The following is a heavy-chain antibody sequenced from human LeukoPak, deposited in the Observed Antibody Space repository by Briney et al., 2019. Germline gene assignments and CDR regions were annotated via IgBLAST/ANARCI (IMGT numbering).Heavy chain of an antibody. V-gene: IGHV4-39*07. Sequence: SETLSLTCTVSGGSISSSTYYWGWIRQSPGKGLEWIGSVHYSGGSYYNSSLKRRVTISLNTSKTQFSLKLTPVTAETTAVYFCARVKPAGAWLGYFDYWGQGTLVTVSS. CDR1: GGSISSSTYY. CDR2: VHYSGGS. J-gene: IGHJ4*02. CDR3: ARVKPAGAWLGYFDY. D-gene: IGHD6-19*01.